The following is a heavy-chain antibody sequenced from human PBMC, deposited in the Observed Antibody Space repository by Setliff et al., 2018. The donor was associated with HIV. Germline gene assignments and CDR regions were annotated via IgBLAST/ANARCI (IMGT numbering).Heavy chain of an antibody. CDR2: IYHSGST. J-gene: IGHJ4*02. CDR3: ARQPLYNDYDWRSYYFDY. CDR1: GGSITSSNW. Sequence: SETLSLTCAVSGGSITSSNWWSWVRQPPGKWLEWIGEIYHSGSTNYNPSLKSRVTISVETSKKQFSLKLRSVTAADTAVYYCARQPLYNDYDWRSYYFDYWGQGSLVTVSS. D-gene: IGHD5-12*01. V-gene: IGHV4-4*02.